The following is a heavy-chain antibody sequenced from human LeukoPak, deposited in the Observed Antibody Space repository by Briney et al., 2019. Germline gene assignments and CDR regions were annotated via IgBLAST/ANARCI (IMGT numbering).Heavy chain of an antibody. CDR1: GDSISSTRYY. CDR3: ARDLRDFWSGYYLHYFDY. J-gene: IGHJ4*02. V-gene: IGHV4-39*07. CDR2: IYYSGST. Sequence: SETLSLTCTVSGDSISSTRYYWGWIRQTPGKGLEWIGSIYYSGSTYYNPSLKSRVTILVDTSKNQFSLKLSSVTAADTAVYYCARDLRDFWSGYYLHYFDYWGQGTLVTVSS. D-gene: IGHD3-3*01.